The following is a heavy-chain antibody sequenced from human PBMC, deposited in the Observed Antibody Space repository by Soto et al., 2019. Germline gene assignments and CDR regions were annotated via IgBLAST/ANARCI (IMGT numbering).Heavy chain of an antibody. CDR2: IIPIFGTA. CDR1: GGTFSSYA. J-gene: IGHJ6*02. V-gene: IGHV1-69*13. D-gene: IGHD6-19*01. Sequence: SVKVSCKASGGTFSSYAISWVRQAPGQGLEWMGGIIPIFGTANYAQKFQGRVTITADESTSTAYMELSSLRSEDTAVYYCARDYGNSSGSSPPGCLAMDVWGQGTTVTVSS. CDR3: ARDYGNSSGSSPPGCLAMDV.